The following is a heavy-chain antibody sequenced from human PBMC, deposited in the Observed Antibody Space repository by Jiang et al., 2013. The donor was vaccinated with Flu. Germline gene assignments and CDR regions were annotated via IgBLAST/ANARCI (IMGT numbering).Heavy chain of an antibody. J-gene: IGHJ2*01. CDR3: VRPRISVDEQIVVVFADWYFDL. CDR2: ISYDGSEK. Sequence: VVQPGRSLRLSCAVSGFTFSSYGMHWVRQAPGKGLEWVAVISYDGSEKHYADSVKGRFTISRDNSKNTLYVQMNSLRPEDTAVYYCVRPRISVDEQIVVVFADWYFDLWGRGTLVTVSS. V-gene: IGHV3-30*03. CDR1: GFTFSSYG. D-gene: IGHD2-21*01.